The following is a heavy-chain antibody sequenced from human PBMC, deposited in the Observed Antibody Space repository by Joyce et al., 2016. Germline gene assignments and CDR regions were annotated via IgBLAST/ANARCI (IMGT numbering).Heavy chain of an antibody. J-gene: IGHJ6*02. V-gene: IGHV1-69*12. CDR3: ARGGTSSDHYFFYTLDV. CDR1: GGDFSNYT. CDR2: ISPFCGTA. D-gene: IGHD1-14*01. Sequence: QVLLVQSGAAVKRPGSSLRVSCKSSGGDFSNYTVNWVRKAPGQRLEWMGGISPFCGTAKYAEDFQGRGTLTADQSTRTAYLELSSLTSADTAVYYCARGGTSSDHYFFYTLDVWGPGTTVIVSS.